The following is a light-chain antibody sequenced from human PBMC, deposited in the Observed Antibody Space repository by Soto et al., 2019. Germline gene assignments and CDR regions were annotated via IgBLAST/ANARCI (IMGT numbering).Light chain of an antibody. CDR3: SSYTGGNPSYV. Sequence: QSVLTQPRSVSGSPGQSVTISCTGTSSDVGGYNYVSWYQQHPGKAPKLMIYDVGKRPSGVPDRFSGSKSDNTASLTISGLQAEDEADYYCSSYTGGNPSYVFGTGTKVTVL. J-gene: IGLJ1*01. CDR1: SSDVGGYNY. CDR2: DVG. V-gene: IGLV2-11*01.